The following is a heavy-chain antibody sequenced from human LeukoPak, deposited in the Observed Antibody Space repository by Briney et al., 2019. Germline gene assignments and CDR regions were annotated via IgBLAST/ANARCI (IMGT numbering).Heavy chain of an antibody. CDR2: ISSDGSST. V-gene: IGHV3-74*01. J-gene: IGHJ4*02. Sequence: GGSLRLSCAASGFSFSSYWMHWVRQAPGKGLVWVSRISSDGSSTIYADSVKGRFTISRDNAKNTLYLEMNRLRADDTAVYYCARAGSGSSYDCWGQGTLVTVSS. CDR3: ARAGSGSSYDC. CDR1: GFSFSSYW. D-gene: IGHD3-10*01.